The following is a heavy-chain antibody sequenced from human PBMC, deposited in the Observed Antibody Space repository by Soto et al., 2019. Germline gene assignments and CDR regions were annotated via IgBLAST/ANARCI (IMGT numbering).Heavy chain of an antibody. CDR3: ARDENYYDSSGYQTT. CDR2: ISSSGSTI. CDR1: GFTFSYYY. J-gene: IGHJ5*02. V-gene: IGHV3-11*01. D-gene: IGHD3-22*01. Sequence: PGGSLRLSCAASGFTFSYYYMSWIRQSPGKGLEWVSYISSSGSTIYYADSVKGRFTISRDNAKNSLYLQMNGLRAEDTAVYYCARDENYYDSSGYQTTWGQGTLVTVSS.